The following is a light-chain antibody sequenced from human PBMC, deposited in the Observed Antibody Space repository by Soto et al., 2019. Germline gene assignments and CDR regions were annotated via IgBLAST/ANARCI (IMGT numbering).Light chain of an antibody. CDR1: QGISSY. Sequence: AIRMTQSPSSFSASTGDRVTITCRASQGISSYLAWYQQKPGKAPKLLIYTTSTLQSGVPSRFSGGGSGTDFTLTISNLQSEDFATYYCQQYSSYPMTFGQGTKVEI. J-gene: IGKJ1*01. V-gene: IGKV1-8*01. CDR3: QQYSSYPMT. CDR2: TTS.